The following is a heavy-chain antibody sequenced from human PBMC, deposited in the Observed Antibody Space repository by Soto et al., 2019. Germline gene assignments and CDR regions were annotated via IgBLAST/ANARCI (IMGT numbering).Heavy chain of an antibody. Sequence: PGGSLRLSCAASGFTFSSYWMHWVRQAPGKGLVWVSRINSDGSSTSYADSVKGRFTISRDNAKNTLYLQMNSLRAEDTAVYYCARETIVGASAYYYGMDVWGQGTTVTVSS. D-gene: IGHD1-26*01. V-gene: IGHV3-74*01. CDR1: GFTFSSYW. CDR2: INSDGSST. J-gene: IGHJ6*02. CDR3: ARETIVGASAYYYGMDV.